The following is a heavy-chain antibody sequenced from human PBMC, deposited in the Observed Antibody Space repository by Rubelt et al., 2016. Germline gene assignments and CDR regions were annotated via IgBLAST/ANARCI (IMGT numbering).Heavy chain of an antibody. CDR3: ARVSGWYRAPGQDFDY. CDR2: INHSGTN. D-gene: IGHD6-19*01. CDR1: CGSFSGYY. Sequence: QVQLQQWGAGLLKPSETLSLTCAVSCGSFSGYYWSWISQPPGKGLEWMGEINHSGTNNYNPSLKSRVTLSVAPSKTQFSLKLRLGNAAVTAVYYCARVSGWYRAPGQDFDYWGQGTRVTVSS. V-gene: IGHV4-34*01. J-gene: IGHJ4*02.